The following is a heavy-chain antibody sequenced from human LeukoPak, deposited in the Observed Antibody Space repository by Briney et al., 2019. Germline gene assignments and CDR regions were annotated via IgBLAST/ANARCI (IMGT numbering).Heavy chain of an antibody. CDR3: AVSGPLSPGY. CDR2: ISAYNGNT. D-gene: IGHD6-25*01. Sequence: SSVKVSCKASGGTFSSYAISWVRQAPGQGLEWMGWISAYNGNTNYAQKLQGRVTMTTDTSTSTAYMELRSLRSDDTAEYYCAVSGPLSPGYWGQGTLVTVSS. CDR1: GGTFSSYA. J-gene: IGHJ4*02. V-gene: IGHV1-18*01.